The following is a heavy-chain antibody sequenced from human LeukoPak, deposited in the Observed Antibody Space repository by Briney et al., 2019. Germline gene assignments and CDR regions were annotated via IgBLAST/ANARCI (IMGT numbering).Heavy chain of an antibody. J-gene: IGHJ4*02. CDR3: ARDFTPEWFDIH. D-gene: IGHD3-3*01. CDR2: ISYDGSDE. Sequence: GSLRLSCVASGLAFSSYSMHWVRQAPGKGLEWVGVISYDGSDEYYTDSVKGRFTISRDNSKNTVYLQMNSPRADDTAVYYCARDFTPEWFDIHWGQGTLVTVS. V-gene: IGHV3-30*04. CDR1: GLAFSSYS.